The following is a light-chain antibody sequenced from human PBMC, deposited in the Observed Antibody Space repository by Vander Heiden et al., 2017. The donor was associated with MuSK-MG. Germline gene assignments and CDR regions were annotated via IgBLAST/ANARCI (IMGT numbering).Light chain of an antibody. CDR2: SDN. CDR1: GSNIGRNS. V-gene: IGLV1-44*01. CDR3: ATWDDSLHGPV. J-gene: IGLJ3*02. Sequence: QPVLTQPPPASGTPGQGLTISCSGSGSNIGRNSVNWFQQVPGTAPKLLIYSDNQRPSGVPDRFSGSKSGTSASLAISALQSDDETDFYCATWDDSLHGPVFGGGTKVTVL.